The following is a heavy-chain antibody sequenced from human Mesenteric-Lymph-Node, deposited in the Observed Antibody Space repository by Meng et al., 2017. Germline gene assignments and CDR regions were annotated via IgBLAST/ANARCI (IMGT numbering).Heavy chain of an antibody. V-gene: IGHV4-34*01. J-gene: IGHJ6*02. CDR3: ARNWLYYYDRSNYPYYYYGMDV. CDR2: ISQGGSV. Sequence: SETLSLTCTDYGGSASGHYWRCTRQPPGKGLERIGDISQGGSVTYKPSLTSRVTLSIDMPKKRFSLEVISVTAADTAVYYCARNWLYYYDRSNYPYYYYGMDVWGQGTTVTVSS. D-gene: IGHD3-22*01. CDR1: GGSASGHY.